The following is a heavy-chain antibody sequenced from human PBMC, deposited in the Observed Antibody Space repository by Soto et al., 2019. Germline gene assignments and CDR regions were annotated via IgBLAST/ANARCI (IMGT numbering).Heavy chain of an antibody. Sequence: TLSLTCAVYGGSFSGYYWSWIRQPPGKGLEWIGEINHSGSTNYNPSLKSRVTISVDTSKNQLSLKLSSVTAADTAVYYCARLGSSSGYRLYYGMDVWGQGTTVTVSS. J-gene: IGHJ6*02. V-gene: IGHV4-34*01. D-gene: IGHD3-22*01. CDR1: GGSFSGYY. CDR2: INHSGST. CDR3: ARLGSSSGYRLYYGMDV.